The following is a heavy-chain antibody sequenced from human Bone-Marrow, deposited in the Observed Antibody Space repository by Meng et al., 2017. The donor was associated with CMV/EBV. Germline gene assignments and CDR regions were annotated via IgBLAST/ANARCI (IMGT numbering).Heavy chain of an antibody. CDR2: ISSSSSTI. Sequence: GESLKISCAASGFTFSSYSMNWVRQAPGKGLEWVSYISSSSSTIYYADSVKGRFTISRDNAKNSLYLQMNSLRAEDTAVYYCAKDALLATVVVSAFFDYWGQGTLVTVSS. D-gene: IGHD2-21*01. CDR3: AKDALLATVVVSAFFDY. CDR1: GFTFSSYS. V-gene: IGHV3-48*04. J-gene: IGHJ4*02.